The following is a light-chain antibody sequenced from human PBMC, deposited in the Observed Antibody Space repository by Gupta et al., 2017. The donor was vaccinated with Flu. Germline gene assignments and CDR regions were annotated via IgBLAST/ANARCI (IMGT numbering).Light chain of an antibody. Sequence: SSPSASVGDRGIITCRASQSIRSYLHCYKQKPGKAPKLLIYAGSSWQSGVTSRFSGSGYGKDLTLTISSRQQEDFAAYFCRQTYSSSPQTFGGGTMVEIK. CDR1: QSIRSY. V-gene: IGKV1-39*01. CDR2: AGS. CDR3: RQTYSSSPQT. J-gene: IGKJ4*01.